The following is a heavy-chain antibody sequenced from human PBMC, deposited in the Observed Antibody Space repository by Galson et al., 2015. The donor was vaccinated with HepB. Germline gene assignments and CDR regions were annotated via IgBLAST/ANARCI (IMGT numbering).Heavy chain of an antibody. V-gene: IGHV1-69*13. CDR2: IIPIFGTA. J-gene: IGHJ4*02. CDR3: ARTSCSGGSCYQKFGYYFDY. CDR1: GGTFSSYA. Sequence: SVKVSCKASGGTFSSYAISWVRQAPGQGLEWMGGIIPIFGTANYAQKFQGRVTITADESTSTAYMELSSLRSEDTAVYYCARTSCSGGSCYQKFGYYFDYWGQGTLVTVSS. D-gene: IGHD2-15*01.